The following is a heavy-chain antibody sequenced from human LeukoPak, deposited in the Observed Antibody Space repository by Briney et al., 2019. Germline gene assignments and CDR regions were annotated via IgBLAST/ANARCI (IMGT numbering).Heavy chain of an antibody. CDR2: MNPNNGNT. V-gene: IGHV1-8*01. Sequence: GASVKVSCKASGYTFTSYDINWVRQATGQGLEWMGWMNPNNGNTGYAQKFQGRVTMTRNTSISTAYMELSSLRSEDTAVYYCARGRRVNRSMVRGVIEWFDPWGQGTLVTVSS. CDR3: ARGRRVNRSMVRGVIEWFDP. J-gene: IGHJ5*02. D-gene: IGHD3-10*01. CDR1: GYTFTSYD.